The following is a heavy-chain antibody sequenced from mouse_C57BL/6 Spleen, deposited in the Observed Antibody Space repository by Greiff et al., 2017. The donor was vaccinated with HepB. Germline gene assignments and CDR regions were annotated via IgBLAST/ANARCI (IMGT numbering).Heavy chain of an antibody. V-gene: IGHV1-81*01. J-gene: IGHJ4*01. Sequence: QVHVKQSGAELARPRASVKLSCKASGYTFTSYGISWVKQRTGQGLEWIGEIYPRSGNTYYNEKFKGKATLTADKSSSTAYMELRSLTSEDSAVYFCARSTYAMDYWGQGTSVTVSS. CDR3: ARSTYAMDY. CDR1: GYTFTSYG. CDR2: IYPRSGNT.